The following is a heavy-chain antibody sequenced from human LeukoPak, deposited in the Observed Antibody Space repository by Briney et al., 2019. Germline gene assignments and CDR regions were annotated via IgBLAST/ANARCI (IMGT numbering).Heavy chain of an antibody. Sequence: GGSLRLSCAASGFSSSDHYMDWVRQAPGKGLEWVGRTRNKANSYTTEYGASVKGRFTISRDDSKNSLCLQMNSLKTEDTAVYYCARGLADWGQGTMVTVSP. CDR2: TRNKANSYTT. CDR3: ARGLAD. V-gene: IGHV3-72*01. J-gene: IGHJ3*01. D-gene: IGHD6-6*01. CDR1: GFSSSDHY.